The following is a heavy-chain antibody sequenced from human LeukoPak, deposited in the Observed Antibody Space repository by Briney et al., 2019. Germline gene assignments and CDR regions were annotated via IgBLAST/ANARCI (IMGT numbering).Heavy chain of an antibody. D-gene: IGHD4-17*01. V-gene: IGHV6-1*01. CDR3: ARTTVTTGYGMDV. CDR1: GGSVSSNSAA. CDR2: TYYRSKWYN. J-gene: IGHJ6*02. Sequence: SQTLSLTCAISGGSVSSNSAAWNCIRQSPSRDLEWLGRTYYRSKWYNAYEVSVKSRVTMNKDQSKLQLSLQLNSVTPEDTAVYYCARTTVTTGYGMDVWGQGTTVTVSS.